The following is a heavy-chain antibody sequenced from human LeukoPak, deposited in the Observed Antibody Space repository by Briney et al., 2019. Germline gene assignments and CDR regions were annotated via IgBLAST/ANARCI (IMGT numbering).Heavy chain of an antibody. D-gene: IGHD6-13*01. CDR3: ARESIAALDY. J-gene: IGHJ4*02. V-gene: IGHV3-48*04. CDR2: ISSSSSTI. Sequence: SGGSVRLSCAASGFTFRRYRVMGVGEARGKGGEGVSYISSSSSTIYYADSVKGRFTISRDNAKNSLYLQMNSLRAEDTAVYYCARESIAALDYWGQGTLVTVSS. CDR1: GFTFRRYR.